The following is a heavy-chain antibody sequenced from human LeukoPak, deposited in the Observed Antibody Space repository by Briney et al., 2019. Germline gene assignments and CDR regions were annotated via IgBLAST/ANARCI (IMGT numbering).Heavy chain of an antibody. CDR3: ASLGGWGSINLFDP. D-gene: IGHD3-16*01. V-gene: IGHV3-7*01. CDR1: GFTFSSYC. Sequence: AGSLRLSCAASGFTFSSYCLSWVRQAPRKGLEWVANIKQDGSEKYYVDSVKGRLTISRDNTKRSLYLQMHSMSTHDTAVYYCASLGGWGSINLFDPWGQGNLVTVSS. J-gene: IGHJ5*02. CDR2: IKQDGSEK.